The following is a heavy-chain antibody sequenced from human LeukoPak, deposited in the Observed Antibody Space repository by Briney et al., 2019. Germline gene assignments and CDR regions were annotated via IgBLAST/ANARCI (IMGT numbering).Heavy chain of an antibody. CDR3: AASGFGFGELPSYFHYYMDV. J-gene: IGHJ6*03. Sequence: ASVKVSCKASGGTFSSYAISWVRQAPGQGLEWMGGIIPIFGTANYAQKFQGRVTITADESTNTAYMELSSLRSEDTAVYYCAASGFGFGELPSYFHYYMDVWGKGTTVTISS. CDR1: GGTFSSYA. CDR2: IIPIFGTA. V-gene: IGHV1-69*13. D-gene: IGHD3-10*01.